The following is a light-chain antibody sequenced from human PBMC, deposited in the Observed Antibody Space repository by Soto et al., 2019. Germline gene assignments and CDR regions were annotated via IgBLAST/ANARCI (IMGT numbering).Light chain of an antibody. Sequence: QSVLTQPASVSGSPGQSITISCTGITSDVGDDNLVSWYQQYPGKVHKLIIYRGSNRPSGVSDRFSGSKSGNTASLPIFGFQAGEEADYYCCSFVTGTTHVILGGGTKLPVL. CDR3: CSFVTGTTHVI. CDR1: TSDVGDDNL. J-gene: IGLJ2*01. CDR2: RGS. V-gene: IGLV2-23*01.